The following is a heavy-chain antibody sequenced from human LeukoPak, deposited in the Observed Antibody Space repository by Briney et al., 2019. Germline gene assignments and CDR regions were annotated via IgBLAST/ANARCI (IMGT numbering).Heavy chain of an antibody. J-gene: IGHJ4*02. D-gene: IGHD2-21*02. V-gene: IGHV4-30-4*01. CDR2: IYYSGST. CDR3: ARVTRWAGLDF. CDR1: GGSISSGDKY. Sequence: PSETLSLTCNVSGGSISSGDKYWSWIRQPPGKGLEWIGYIYYSGSTYYNPSLKSRLTISVDTSENQSSLHLTSVTAADTAVYFCARVTRWAGLDFWGQGTLVTVSS.